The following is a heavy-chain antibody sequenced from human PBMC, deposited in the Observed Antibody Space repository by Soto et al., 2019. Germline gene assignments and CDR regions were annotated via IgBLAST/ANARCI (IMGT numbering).Heavy chain of an antibody. CDR3: ARARQDYDILTGYPTPSFYY. D-gene: IGHD3-9*01. V-gene: IGHV4-34*01. CDR2: INHSGST. CDR1: GGSFSGYY. Sequence: PSETLSLTCAVYGGSFSGYYWSWIRQPPGKGLEWIGYINHSGSTDYNPSLKSRVTISVDTSKNQFSLKLSSVTAADTAVYYCARARQDYDILTGYPTPSFYYWGQGTLVTVSS. J-gene: IGHJ4*02.